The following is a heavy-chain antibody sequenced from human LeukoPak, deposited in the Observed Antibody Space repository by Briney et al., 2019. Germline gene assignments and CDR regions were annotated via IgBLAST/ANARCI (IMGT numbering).Heavy chain of an antibody. CDR3: AKARIVGATEGDFDY. V-gene: IGHV3-23*01. CDR2: IIGSGGST. D-gene: IGHD1-26*01. J-gene: IGHJ4*02. CDR1: GFTFSSNA. Sequence: GGSLRLSCAASGFTFSSNAMSWVRQAPGGGLEWVSAIIGSGGSTYYADSVKGRFTISRDNSKNTLYLQMNSLRAEDTGVYYCAKARIVGATEGDFDYWGEGALVTVSS.